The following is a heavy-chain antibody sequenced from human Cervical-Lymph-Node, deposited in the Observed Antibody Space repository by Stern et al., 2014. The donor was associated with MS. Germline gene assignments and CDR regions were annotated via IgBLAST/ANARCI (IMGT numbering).Heavy chain of an antibody. D-gene: IGHD2-8*01. CDR3: ARDKMHAFDY. CDR1: GYTFTTYG. J-gene: IGHJ4*02. Sequence: QVQLVESGTEVKKPGASVLVSCKASGYTFTTYGITWVRQAHGPGLEWMGWISADSGNTKYAQKFQDRVTMTRDPTTGTAYMEVRSLRSEDTAVYYCARDKMHAFDYWGQGTQVTVPS. CDR2: ISADSGNT. V-gene: IGHV1-18*01.